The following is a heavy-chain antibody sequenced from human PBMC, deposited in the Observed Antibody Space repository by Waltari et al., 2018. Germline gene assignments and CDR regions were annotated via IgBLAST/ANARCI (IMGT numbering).Heavy chain of an antibody. CDR1: GGSISSSSYS. CDR2: IYYSGST. V-gene: IGHV4-39*01. Sequence: QLQLQESGPGLVKPSETLSLTCTVSGGSISSSSYSWGWIRQPPGKGLEWIGSIYYSGSTYYNPSLKSRVTISVDTSKNQFSLKLSSVTAADTAVYYCARHTISYYFDYWGQGTLVTVSS. CDR3: ARHTISYYFDY. D-gene: IGHD3-3*01. J-gene: IGHJ4*02.